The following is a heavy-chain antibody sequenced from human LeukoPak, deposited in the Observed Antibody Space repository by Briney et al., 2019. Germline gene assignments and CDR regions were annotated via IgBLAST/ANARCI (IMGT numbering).Heavy chain of an antibody. CDR1: GYTFTGYY. Sequence: ASVKVSCKASGYTFTGYYMHWVRQAPGQGLEWMGWINPNSGGTNYAQKFQGRVTMTRDTSISTAYMELSRLRSDDTAVYYCARERDSVTTVSGYWGQGTLVTVSS. J-gene: IGHJ4*02. D-gene: IGHD4-17*01. CDR3: ARERDSVTTVSGY. V-gene: IGHV1-2*02. CDR2: INPNSGGT.